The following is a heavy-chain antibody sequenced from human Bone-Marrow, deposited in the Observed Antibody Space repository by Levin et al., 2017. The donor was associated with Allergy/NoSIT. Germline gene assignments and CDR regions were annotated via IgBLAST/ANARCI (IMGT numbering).Heavy chain of an antibody. D-gene: IGHD3-10*01. J-gene: IGHJ4*02. CDR2: IHYSGNT. CDR1: GGSISDYY. CDR3: ATRPPGASQYFGVFDY. Sequence: SETLSLTCTVSGGSISDYYWTWIRQAPGKGLEWIGYIHYSGNTNYNPSLKSRVTMSVDTSRNQFSLKLSSVTAADTAVYYCATRPPGASQYFGVFDYWGQGIQVTVSS. V-gene: IGHV4-59*12.